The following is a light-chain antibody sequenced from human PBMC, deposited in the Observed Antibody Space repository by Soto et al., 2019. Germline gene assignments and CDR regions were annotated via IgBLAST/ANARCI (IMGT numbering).Light chain of an antibody. V-gene: IGKV3-15*01. CDR1: QNVNNN. Sequence: EIVMTQSPVTLSMSPGERAALSCRTSQNVNNNLAWYQQKPGQPPRLLIYGVSARGTGVPARFSGSGSGTEFTFTISSLQSEDFAVYYCQQYSKWPPTFGRGTRLEMK. CDR2: GVS. CDR3: QQYSKWPPT. J-gene: IGKJ5*01.